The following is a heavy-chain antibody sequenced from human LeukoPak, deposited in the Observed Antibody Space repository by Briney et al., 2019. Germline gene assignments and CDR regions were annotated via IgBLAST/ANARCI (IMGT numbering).Heavy chain of an antibody. J-gene: IGHJ4*02. CDR1: GFTFSDYR. V-gene: IGHV3-7*01. Sequence: GGSLRLSCAASGFTFSDYRMTWVRQAPGKGMEWVANINQDGSEKYYVDSVKGRFTISRDNAKNSLYLQMNSLRAEDTAVYYCARVYPLRYFDWLLSELGYSDYWGQGTLVTVSS. D-gene: IGHD3-9*01. CDR3: ARVYPLRYFDWLLSELGYSDY. CDR2: INQDGSEK.